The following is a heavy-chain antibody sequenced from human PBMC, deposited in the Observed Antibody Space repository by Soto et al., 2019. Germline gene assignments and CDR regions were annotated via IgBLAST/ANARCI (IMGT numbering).Heavy chain of an antibody. V-gene: IGHV4-39*01. CDR1: GGSISSSSYY. J-gene: IGHJ4*02. CDR2: IYYSGNT. Sequence: SETLSLPCTVSGGSISSSSYYWGWIRQPPGKGLEWIGSIYYSGNTYYNPSLKSRVTISVDTSKNQFSLKLSSVTAADTAVYYCARTYSSSWYTTDFDYWGQGTLVTVSS. CDR3: ARTYSSSWYTTDFDY. D-gene: IGHD6-13*01.